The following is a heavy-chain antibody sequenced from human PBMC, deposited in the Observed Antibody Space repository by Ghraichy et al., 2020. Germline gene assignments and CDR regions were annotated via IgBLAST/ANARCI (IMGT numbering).Heavy chain of an antibody. V-gene: IGHV2-5*02. J-gene: IGHJ3*02. D-gene: IGHD3-16*01. CDR3: THFRLSAFDI. Sequence: SGPTLVKPTQTLTLTFTFSGFSLSPTEVAVGWIRQPPRKALEWLALIYWDNDKHYSPSLKSRLTITKDTSKNQVVLTMTDMDPVDTATYYCTHFRLSAFDIWGQGTLVAVSS. CDR2: IYWDNDK. CDR1: GFSLSPTEVA.